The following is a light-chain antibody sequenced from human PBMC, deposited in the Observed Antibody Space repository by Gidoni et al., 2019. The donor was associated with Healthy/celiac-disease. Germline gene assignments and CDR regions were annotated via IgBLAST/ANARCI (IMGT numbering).Light chain of an antibody. CDR1: QSVSSSY. J-gene: IGKJ1*01. CDR2: GAS. CDR3: QQYGSSPWT. V-gene: IGKV3-20*01. Sequence: PGTLSLSPGERATLSCRASQSVSSSYLAWYQQKPGQAPRLRIYGASSRATGIPDRFSGSGSGTDFTLTISRLEPEDFAVYYCQQYGSSPWTFGQGTKVEIK.